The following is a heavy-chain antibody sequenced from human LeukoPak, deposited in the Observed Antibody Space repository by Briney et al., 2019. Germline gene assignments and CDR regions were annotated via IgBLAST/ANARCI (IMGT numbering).Heavy chain of an antibody. V-gene: IGHV4-34*01. D-gene: IGHD2-2*01. J-gene: IGHJ4*02. Sequence: PSETLSLTCAVYGGSFSGYYWGWIRQPPGKGLEWSGQINHSGSTNYNPSLKSRVTISVDTSKNQFSLKLSSVTAAETAVYYCARFSRDRRPASISDWGQGTLVTVSS. CDR1: GGSFSGYY. CDR2: INHSGST. CDR3: ARFSRDRRPASISD.